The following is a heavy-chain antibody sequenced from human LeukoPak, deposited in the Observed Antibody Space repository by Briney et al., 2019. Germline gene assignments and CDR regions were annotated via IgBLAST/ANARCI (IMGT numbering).Heavy chain of an antibody. Sequence: GGSLRLSCATSGFTFSSFEMNWVRQAPGKGLEWVSYISSTGNTIYYADSVKGRFTISRDNARSSLYLRMNSLRAEDTAVYYCARDSSGNFIPDYFDYWGQGTLVTVSS. V-gene: IGHV3-48*03. D-gene: IGHD3-10*01. CDR1: GFTFSSFE. J-gene: IGHJ4*02. CDR2: ISSTGNTI. CDR3: ARDSSGNFIPDYFDY.